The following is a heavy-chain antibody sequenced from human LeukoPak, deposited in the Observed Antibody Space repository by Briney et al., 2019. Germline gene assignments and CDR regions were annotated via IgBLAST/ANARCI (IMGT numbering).Heavy chain of an antibody. D-gene: IGHD2-21*02. CDR1: GFPFSSYW. J-gene: IGHJ4*02. CDR2: IKQDGSEK. Sequence: GGSLRLSCAASGFPFSSYWMSWVRQAPGKGLEWVANIKQDGSEKYYVDSVKGRFTISGDNAKNSLYLQMNSLGAEDTAEYYWARGVTADYWGQGTLVTVSS. V-gene: IGHV3-7*03. CDR3: ARGVTADY.